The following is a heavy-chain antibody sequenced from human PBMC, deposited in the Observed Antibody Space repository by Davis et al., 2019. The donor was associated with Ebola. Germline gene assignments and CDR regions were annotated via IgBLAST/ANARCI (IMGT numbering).Heavy chain of an antibody. CDR1: GGSMNDYC. D-gene: IGHD2-2*01. Sequence: MPSETLSLTCTVSGGSMNDYCWSWIRQSPGRGLEWFGYICYSGSIIYNPSLKSRVTMSLDPSKNQISLSLTSVTAADTAVYYCARDKFCSSSNCWRGWGWFDPWGQGTLVTVSS. V-gene: IGHV4-59*01. J-gene: IGHJ5*02. CDR2: ICYSGSI. CDR3: ARDKFCSSSNCWRGWGWFDP.